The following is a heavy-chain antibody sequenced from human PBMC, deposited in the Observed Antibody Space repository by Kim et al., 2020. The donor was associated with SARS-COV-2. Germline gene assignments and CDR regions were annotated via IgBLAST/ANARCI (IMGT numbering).Heavy chain of an antibody. Sequence: ASVKVSCKASGYTFTSYDINWVRQATGQGLEWMGWMNPNSGNTGYAQKFQGRDTMTRKTSISTAYMELSSLRSEDTAVYYCARGRRKEITIFGVVTSDWFDPWGQGALVTVSS. CDR2: MNPNSGNT. V-gene: IGHV1-8*01. CDR3: ARGRRKEITIFGVVTSDWFDP. CDR1: GYTFTSYD. J-gene: IGHJ5*02. D-gene: IGHD3-3*01.